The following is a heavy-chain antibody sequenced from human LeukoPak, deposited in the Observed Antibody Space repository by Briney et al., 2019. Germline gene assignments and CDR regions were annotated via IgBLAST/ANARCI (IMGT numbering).Heavy chain of an antibody. CDR1: GFTVSSNY. Sequence: GGSLRLSCAASGFTVSSNYMSWVRQAPGKGLEWVSVIYSGGSTYYADSVKGRFTISRDNSKNTLYLQVNSLRAEDTAVYYCARRCSGGSCYSVGAFDIWGQGTMVTVSS. D-gene: IGHD2-15*01. J-gene: IGHJ3*02. CDR2: IYSGGST. V-gene: IGHV3-53*01. CDR3: ARRCSGGSCYSVGAFDI.